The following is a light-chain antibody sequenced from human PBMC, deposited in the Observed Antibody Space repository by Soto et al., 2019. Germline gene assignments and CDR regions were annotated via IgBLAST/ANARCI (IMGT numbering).Light chain of an antibody. J-gene: IGLJ7*01. CDR2: EVS. Sequence: QSVLNQPAAVSGSPGQSITISCTGTSSDVGGYNYVSWYQQHPGKAPKLMIYEVSNRPSGVSNRFSGSKSGNTASLTISGRQAEDEADYYCSSYTSSSTVFGGGTQLTVL. CDR3: SSYTSSSTV. CDR1: SSDVGGYNY. V-gene: IGLV2-14*01.